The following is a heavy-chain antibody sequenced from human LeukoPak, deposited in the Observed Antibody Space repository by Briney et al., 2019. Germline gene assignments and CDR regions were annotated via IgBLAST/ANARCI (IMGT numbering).Heavy chain of an antibody. CDR3: ARPRVGVGDKVQDC. CDR1: GFVFSTYT. J-gene: IGHJ4*02. Sequence: GGSLRLSCAASGFVFSTYTVTWFRQAPGKGLEWVASISGSSSNIYYTDSVKGRFTISRDNAKNSLYLQMNSLRAGDTAVYYCARPRVGVGDKVQDCWGQGTLVTVSP. CDR2: ISGSSSNI. V-gene: IGHV3-21*01. D-gene: IGHD3-3*01.